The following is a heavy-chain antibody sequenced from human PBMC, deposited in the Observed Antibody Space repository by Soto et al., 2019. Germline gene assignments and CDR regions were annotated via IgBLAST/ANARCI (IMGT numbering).Heavy chain of an antibody. J-gene: IGHJ4*02. D-gene: IGHD3-22*01. Sequence: QVQLQESGPGLVKPSQTLSLTCTVSGGSINSGAYYWSWIRQQPGKGLEWIGYIYYSGTTYYTPSLMSRVTISIDTSKNQFSLNLSSVTAADTAVYYCARTSYSDGSGYSDSWGQGTLVTVSS. CDR1: GGSINSGAYY. CDR3: ARTSYSDGSGYSDS. CDR2: IYYSGTT. V-gene: IGHV4-31*03.